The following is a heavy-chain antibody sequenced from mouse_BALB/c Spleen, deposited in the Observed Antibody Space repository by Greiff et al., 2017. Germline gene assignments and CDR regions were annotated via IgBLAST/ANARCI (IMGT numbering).Heavy chain of an antibody. CDR3: ARGNDYLFAY. D-gene: IGHD2-4*01. V-gene: IGHV3-2*02. Sequence: EVKLMESGPGLVKPSQSLSLTCTVTGYSITSDYAWNWIRQFPGNKLEWMGYISYSGSPSYNPSLKSRISITRDTSKNQFFLQLNSVTTEDTATYYCARGNDYLFAYWGQGTLVTVSA. CDR2: ISYSGSP. CDR1: GYSITSDYA. J-gene: IGHJ3*01.